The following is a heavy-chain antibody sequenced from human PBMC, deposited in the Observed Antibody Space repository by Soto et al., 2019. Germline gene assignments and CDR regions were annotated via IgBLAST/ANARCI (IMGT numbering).Heavy chain of an antibody. J-gene: IGHJ4*02. CDR3: ARGSMYNWNQSPPDS. Sequence: GSLRLSCAGSGFTFKTYTFHWGRQPPGKGLEWVAVISYDGSNKYYADSVKGRFTVSRDNSKSTLFLQMNSLTPEDTAVYYCARGSMYNWNQSPPDSWGQGTLVTVSS. CDR2: ISYDGSNK. D-gene: IGHD1-20*01. V-gene: IGHV3-30-3*01. CDR1: GFTFKTYT.